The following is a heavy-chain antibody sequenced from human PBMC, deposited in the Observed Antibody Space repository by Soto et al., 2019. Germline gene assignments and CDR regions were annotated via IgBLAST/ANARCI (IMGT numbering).Heavy chain of an antibody. J-gene: IGHJ3*02. CDR2: ISGSGGST. CDR3: AKDLRPDFGGVIVWGAFDI. V-gene: IGHV3-23*01. Sequence: GGSLRLSCAASGFTFSSYAMSWVRQAPGKGLEWVSAISGSGGSTYYADSVKGRFTISRDNSKNTLYLQMNSLRAEDTAVYYCAKDLRPDFGGVIVWGAFDIWGQGTMVTVSS. D-gene: IGHD3-16*02. CDR1: GFTFSSYA.